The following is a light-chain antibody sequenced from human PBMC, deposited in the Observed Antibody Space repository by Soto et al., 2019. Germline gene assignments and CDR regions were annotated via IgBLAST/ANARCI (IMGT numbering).Light chain of an antibody. CDR2: GAS. V-gene: IGKV3-20*01. CDR1: QGVGRNS. CDR3: QQYGDSTTT. J-gene: IGKJ1*01. Sequence: LSQSPGALSLSPGETATLSCRASQGVGRNSLAWYQQKTRQAPRLLIYGASSRATGIPDRFSGSGSGEDFTLISSRLEPEDVAVYCWQQYGDSTTTFGQGTKVDIK.